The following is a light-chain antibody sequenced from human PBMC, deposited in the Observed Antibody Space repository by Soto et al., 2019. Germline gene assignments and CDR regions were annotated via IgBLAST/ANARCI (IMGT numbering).Light chain of an antibody. V-gene: IGKV3-15*01. Sequence: EVVMTQSPATLSVSPGERATLSCRASQSLSSDLAWYQQKPGQAPRLLIYGASTRASDIPARFSGSGSGTEFTLTISSLQSEDFAVYYCQQYNNWPPWTFGQGTKVEFK. CDR3: QQYNNWPPWT. CDR1: QSLSSD. CDR2: GAS. J-gene: IGKJ1*01.